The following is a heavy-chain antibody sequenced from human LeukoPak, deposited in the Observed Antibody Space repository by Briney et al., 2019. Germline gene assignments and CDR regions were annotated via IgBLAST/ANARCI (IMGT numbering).Heavy chain of an antibody. J-gene: IGHJ4*02. CDR2: ISAYNGNT. Sequence: ASVKVSCKASGYTFTSYGISWVRQAPGQGLEWMGWISAYNGNTNYAQKLQGRVTMTTGTSTSTAYMELRSLRSDDTAAYYCASSQLLWFGESHFYYFDYWGQGTLVTVSS. CDR3: ASSQLLWFGESHFYYFDY. CDR1: GYTFTSYG. D-gene: IGHD3-10*01. V-gene: IGHV1-18*01.